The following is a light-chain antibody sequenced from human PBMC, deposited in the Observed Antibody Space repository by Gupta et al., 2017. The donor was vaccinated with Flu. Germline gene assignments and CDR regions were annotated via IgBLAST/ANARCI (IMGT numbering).Light chain of an antibody. CDR2: TAS. CDR1: QGISTY. CDR3: QQYYSYPFT. J-gene: IGKJ3*01. V-gene: IGKV1-8*01. Sequence: PSSFSASTGDRVTITCRASQGISTYLAWFQQRPGKAPKLLIYTASTLQSGVPSRFSGSGSGTDFTLTISCLQSEDFATYYCQQYYSYPFTFGPGAKVDIK.